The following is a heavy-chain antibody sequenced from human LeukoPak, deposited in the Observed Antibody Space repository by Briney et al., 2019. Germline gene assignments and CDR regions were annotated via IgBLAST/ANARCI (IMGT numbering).Heavy chain of an antibody. D-gene: IGHD3-9*01. Sequence: GSLRPSCAASGFTFSSYGMHWVRQAPGKGLEWVAVIWYDGSNKYYADSVKGRFTISRDNSKNTLYLQMNSLRAEDTAVYYCARDVAHYDILTGYLFDYWGQGTLVTVSS. V-gene: IGHV3-33*01. CDR3: ARDVAHYDILTGYLFDY. CDR2: IWYDGSNK. CDR1: GFTFSSYG. J-gene: IGHJ4*02.